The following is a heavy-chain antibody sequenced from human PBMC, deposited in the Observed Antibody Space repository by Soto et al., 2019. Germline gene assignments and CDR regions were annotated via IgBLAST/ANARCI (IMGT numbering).Heavy chain of an antibody. CDR3: ERRSQQLVRTGWFDP. CDR2: IIPNFGTA. D-gene: IGHD6-6*01. Sequence: SVKVSCKASGYTFTGYYMHWVRQAPGQGLEWMGWIIPNFGTANYAQKFQGRVTTTADESTSTAYMELSSLRSEDTAVYYCERRSQQLVRTGWFDPWGQGTLVTVSS. V-gene: IGHV1-69*13. CDR1: GYTFTGYY. J-gene: IGHJ5*02.